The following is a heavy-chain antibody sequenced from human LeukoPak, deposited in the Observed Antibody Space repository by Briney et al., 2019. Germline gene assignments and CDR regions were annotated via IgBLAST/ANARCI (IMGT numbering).Heavy chain of an antibody. J-gene: IGHJ4*02. CDR2: IYYTGST. CDR1: GGSMSTYY. V-gene: IGHV4-59*01. D-gene: IGHD1-14*01. Sequence: ASETLSLTCTVSGGSMSTYYWTWIRQPPGKGLEWIGFIYYTGSTNYNPSLKNRVTISVDTSKNQFSLKLSSVTAADTAVYYCAGMRITTPTVRTLDYWGQGTLVTVSS. CDR3: AGMRITTPTVRTLDY.